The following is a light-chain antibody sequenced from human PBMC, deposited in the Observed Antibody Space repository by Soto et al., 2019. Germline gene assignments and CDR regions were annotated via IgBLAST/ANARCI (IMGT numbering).Light chain of an antibody. CDR3: QQYNNGPPIT. J-gene: IGKJ5*01. CDR2: GAS. CDR1: QTVSITY. V-gene: IGKV3-15*01. Sequence: TQSTGTLSLSLGESATLSCRASQTVSITYLTWYQQKPGQAPRLLIYGASTRATGIPARFSGSGSGTEFTLTISSLQSEDFAVYYCQQYNNGPPITFGQGTRLEIK.